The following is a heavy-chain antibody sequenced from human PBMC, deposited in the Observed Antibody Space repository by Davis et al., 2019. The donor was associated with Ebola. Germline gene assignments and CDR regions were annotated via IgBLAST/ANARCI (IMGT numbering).Heavy chain of an antibody. Sequence: PGGSLRLSCATSGFIFSSFWMSWVRQAPGKGLEWVANIKQDGSEKYFVDSVEGRFTISRDNAKNSLYLQMNSLRAEDTAVYYCARAYVLVPAASFDPWGQGTLVTVSS. CDR1: GFIFSSFW. J-gene: IGHJ5*02. CDR3: ARAYVLVPAASFDP. CDR2: IKQDGSEK. V-gene: IGHV3-7*01. D-gene: IGHD2-2*01.